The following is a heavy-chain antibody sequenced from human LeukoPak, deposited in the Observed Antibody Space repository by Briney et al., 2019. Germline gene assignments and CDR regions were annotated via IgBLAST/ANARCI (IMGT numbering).Heavy chain of an antibody. CDR2: ISSSSSYT. CDR1: GFTFSDYY. Sequence: GGSLRLSCAASGFTFSDYYMTWIRQAPGKGLEWISYISSSSSYTNYADSVKGRFTISRDNAKNSLYLQMNSLRAEDTAVYYCARDAGSNGMDVWGQGTTVTVSS. V-gene: IGHV3-11*06. D-gene: IGHD1-14*01. CDR3: ARDAGSNGMDV. J-gene: IGHJ6*02.